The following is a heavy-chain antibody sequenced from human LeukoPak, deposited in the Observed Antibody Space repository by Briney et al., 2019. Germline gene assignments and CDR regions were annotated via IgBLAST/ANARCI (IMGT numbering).Heavy chain of an antibody. Sequence: PGGSLRLSCAASGFTFSSYSMNWVRQAPGKGLEWVSSISSSSSYIYYADSVTGRFTISRDNAKNSLYLQMNSLRAEDTAVYYCARDHGIAAHYMDVWGKGTTVTVSS. J-gene: IGHJ6*03. CDR3: ARDHGIAAHYMDV. CDR2: ISSSSSYI. D-gene: IGHD6-6*01. V-gene: IGHV3-21*01. CDR1: GFTFSSYS.